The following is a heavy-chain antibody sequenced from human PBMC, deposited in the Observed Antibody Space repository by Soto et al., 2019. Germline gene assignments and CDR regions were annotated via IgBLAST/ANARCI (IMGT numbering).Heavy chain of an antibody. D-gene: IGHD3-10*01. CDR2: IYYSGST. Sequence: TLSLTCTVSGGSISSSSYYWGWIRQPPGKGLEWIGSIYYSGSTYYNPSLKSRVTISVDTSKNQFSLKLSSVTAADTAVYYCARVLLLWFGVDVWGQGATVTVSS. J-gene: IGHJ6*02. CDR3: ARVLLLWFGVDV. CDR1: GGSISSSSYY. V-gene: IGHV4-39*01.